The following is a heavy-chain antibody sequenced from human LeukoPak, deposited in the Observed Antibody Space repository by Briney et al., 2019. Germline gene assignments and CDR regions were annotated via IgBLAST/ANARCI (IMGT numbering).Heavy chain of an antibody. CDR2: IKSKTDGGTT. V-gene: IGHV3-15*01. CDR3: TTSYDYFYWYFDL. D-gene: IGHD2/OR15-2a*01. CDR1: RFTFSNHY. J-gene: IGHJ2*01. Sequence: GGSLRLSCVASRFTFSNHYMSWVRQAPGKGLEWVGRIKSKTDGGTTDYAAPVKGRFTISRDDSKNTLYLQMNSLKTEDTAVYYCTTSYDYFYWYFDLWGRGTLVTVSS.